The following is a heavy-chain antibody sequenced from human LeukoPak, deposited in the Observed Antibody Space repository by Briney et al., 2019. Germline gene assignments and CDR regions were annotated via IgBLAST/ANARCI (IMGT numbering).Heavy chain of an antibody. D-gene: IGHD4-23*01. Sequence: ASVKVSCKASGYTFTGYYMHWVRQAPGQGLEWMGWINPNSGGTNYAQKFRGRVTMTRDTSISTAYMELSRLRSDDTAVYYCARESDYGGNSDYWGQGTLVTVSS. V-gene: IGHV1-2*02. CDR3: ARESDYGGNSDY. CDR2: INPNSGGT. CDR1: GYTFTGYY. J-gene: IGHJ4*02.